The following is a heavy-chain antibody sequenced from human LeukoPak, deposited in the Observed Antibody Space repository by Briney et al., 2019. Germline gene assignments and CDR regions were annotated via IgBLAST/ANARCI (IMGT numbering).Heavy chain of an antibody. Sequence: PGGSLRLSCAASGFTFSSYAMHWVRQAPGKGLEWVSATSTSGGSAYYADSVKGRFTISRDNSKNTLYLQMDSLRADDTAVYYCARYSGGYYYPPAWDLWGQGTLVTVSS. V-gene: IGHV3-23*01. CDR2: TSTSGGSA. J-gene: IGHJ4*02. CDR3: ARYSGGYYYPPAWDL. D-gene: IGHD1-26*01. CDR1: GFTFSSYA.